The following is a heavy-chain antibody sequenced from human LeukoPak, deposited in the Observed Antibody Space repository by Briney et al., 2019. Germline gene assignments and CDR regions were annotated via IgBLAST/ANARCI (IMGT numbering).Heavy chain of an antibody. Sequence: GGSPRLSCAVSGFTFSSYSINWVRQAPGKGLEWVSSISSSSSYIYYADSVKGRFTISRDNAKNSLYLQMNSLRAEDTAVYYCARNAFVDCSSTSCYYDYWGQGTLVTVSS. J-gene: IGHJ4*02. D-gene: IGHD2-2*01. V-gene: IGHV3-21*01. CDR1: GFTFSSYS. CDR2: ISSSSSYI. CDR3: ARNAFVDCSSTSCYYDY.